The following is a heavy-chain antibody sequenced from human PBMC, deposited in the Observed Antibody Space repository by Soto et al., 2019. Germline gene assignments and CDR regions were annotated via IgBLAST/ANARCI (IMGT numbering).Heavy chain of an antibody. CDR3: ARVPGYSGYDWGLDY. CDR2: IYYSGST. Sequence: PAETLSLTCTVSGGSISSYYWSWIRQPPGKGLEWSGYIYYSGSTNYNPSLKRRVTISVDTSKNQFSLNLSSVTAADTDVYYCARVPGYSGYDWGLDYWGQGTLVTVSS. CDR1: GGSISSYY. D-gene: IGHD5-12*01. V-gene: IGHV4-59*01. J-gene: IGHJ4*02.